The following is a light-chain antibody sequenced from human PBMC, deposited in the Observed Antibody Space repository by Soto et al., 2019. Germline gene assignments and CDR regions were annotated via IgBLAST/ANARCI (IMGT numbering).Light chain of an antibody. Sequence: QSALTQPASVSGSPGQSITISCTGTTSNVGSYNLVSWHQQHPGTAPKLMIYDVTKRPSGVSDCFSGSKSGNTPSLTISGLEAEDEDYYYSCSYVGSPGVFGAGTKLTVL. CDR3: CSYVGSPGV. V-gene: IGLV2-23*02. CDR1: TSNVGSYNL. J-gene: IGLJ3*02. CDR2: DVT.